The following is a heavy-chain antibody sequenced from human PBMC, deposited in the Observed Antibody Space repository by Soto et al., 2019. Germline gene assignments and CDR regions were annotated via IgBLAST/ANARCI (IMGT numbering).Heavy chain of an antibody. Sequence: QPGGSLRLSCTASGFTFSSYAVHWVRQAPGKGLEYVSAINSNGGATYYVNSVKGRFTISRDNSKNTLYLQMGSLRAEDMAVYYCARAGKYGDYDYWGQGTLVTVSS. CDR3: ARAGKYGDYDY. J-gene: IGHJ4*02. CDR1: GFTFSSYA. V-gene: IGHV3-64*01. D-gene: IGHD4-17*01. CDR2: INSNGGAT.